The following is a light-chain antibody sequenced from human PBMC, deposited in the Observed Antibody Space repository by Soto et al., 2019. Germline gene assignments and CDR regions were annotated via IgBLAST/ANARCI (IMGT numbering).Light chain of an antibody. CDR1: QNITNN. CDR2: AAS. J-gene: IGKJ5*01. Sequence: DIQMTQSPSSLSASIGDRVTITCQASQNITNNLSWYQQKPGKAPKLLIYAASTLQSGVPSRFSGSGSGTDFTLTISSLQPEDFATYYCQQLNSYSITFGQGTRLEIK. CDR3: QQLNSYSIT. V-gene: IGKV1-17*01.